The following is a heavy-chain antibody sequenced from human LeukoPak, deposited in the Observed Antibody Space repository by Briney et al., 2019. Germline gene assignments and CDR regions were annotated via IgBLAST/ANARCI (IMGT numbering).Heavy chain of an antibody. CDR1: GGTFSSYV. CDR2: IIPIFGTA. CDR3: ARDDCRSTSCYPPRYYYMDV. D-gene: IGHD2-2*01. Sequence: SVKVSCKASGGTFSSYVISWVRQAPGQGLEWMGGIIPIFGTANCAQKFQGRVTITADESTSTAYMELSSLRSEDTAVYYCARDDCRSTSCYPPRYYYMDVWGKGTTVTVSS. J-gene: IGHJ6*03. V-gene: IGHV1-69*13.